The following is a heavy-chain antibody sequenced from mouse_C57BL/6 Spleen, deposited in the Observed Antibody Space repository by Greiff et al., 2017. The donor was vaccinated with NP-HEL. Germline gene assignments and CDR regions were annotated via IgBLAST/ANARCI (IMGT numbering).Heavy chain of an antibody. Sequence: EVQLQQSGAELVRPGASVKLSCTASGFNIKDDYMHWVKQRPEQGLEWIGWIDPENGDTEYASKFQGKATIPADTSSNTAYLQFSSLTSEDTAVYYCTTGGVGATVVLPFDYWGQGTTLTVSS. CDR3: TTGGVGATVVLPFDY. J-gene: IGHJ2*01. CDR1: GFNIKDDY. V-gene: IGHV14-4*01. CDR2: IDPENGDT. D-gene: IGHD1-1*01.